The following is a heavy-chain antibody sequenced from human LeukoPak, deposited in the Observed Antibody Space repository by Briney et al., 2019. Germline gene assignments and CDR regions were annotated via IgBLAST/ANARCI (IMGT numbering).Heavy chain of an antibody. J-gene: IGHJ3*02. CDR1: GYTFTSYD. D-gene: IGHD2-2*01. CDR2: MNPNSGTT. Sequence: ASVKVSCKASGYTFTSYDINWVRQATGQGLEWMGWMNPNSGTTGYAQKFQGRVTMTRNTSISTAYMELSSLRSEDTAVYYCARDQGRIKKDIVVVPAASSAFDIWCQGTMVTVSS. V-gene: IGHV1-8*01. CDR3: ARDQGRIKKDIVVVPAASSAFDI.